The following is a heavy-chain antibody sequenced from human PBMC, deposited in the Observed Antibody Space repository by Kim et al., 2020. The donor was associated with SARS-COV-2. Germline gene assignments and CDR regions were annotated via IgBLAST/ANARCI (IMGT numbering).Heavy chain of an antibody. CDR3: AKALLDSSGYYYAAGGAFDI. Sequence: GGSLRLSCAASGFTFSSYAMSWVRQAPGKGLEWVSAISGSGGSTYYADSVKGRFTISRDNSKNTLYLQMNSLRAEDTAVYYCAKALLDSSGYYYAAGGAFDIWGQGTMVTVSS. CDR2: ISGSGGST. J-gene: IGHJ3*02. V-gene: IGHV3-23*01. CDR1: GFTFSSYA. D-gene: IGHD3-22*01.